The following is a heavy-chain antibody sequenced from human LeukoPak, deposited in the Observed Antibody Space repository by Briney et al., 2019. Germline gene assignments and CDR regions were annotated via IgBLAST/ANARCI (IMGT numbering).Heavy chain of an antibody. Sequence: SETLSLTCTVSGGSISSSSYYWGWVRQPPGKGPEWIGTIYYSGTTYYNPSLKSRVTVSVDTSKNQFSLRLSSVTAADTAVYFCARYVVTRGFSFDYWGQGTLVTVFS. D-gene: IGHD4-23*01. J-gene: IGHJ4*02. CDR3: ARYVVTRGFSFDY. V-gene: IGHV4-39*01. CDR2: IYYSGTT. CDR1: GGSISSSSYY.